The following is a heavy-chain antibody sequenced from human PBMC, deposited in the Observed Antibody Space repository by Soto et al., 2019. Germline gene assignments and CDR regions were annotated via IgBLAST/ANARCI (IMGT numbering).Heavy chain of an antibody. J-gene: IGHJ4*02. CDR3: AKGQYSYGPRYIDY. Sequence: VGSLRLSCVASGFTFSKYAMSWVRQAPGEGLEWVSVISDSGGSTYYADAVKGRFTISRDNSKNTLFLQMNSLRAEDTAIYYCAKGQYSYGPRYIDYWGQGTLVTVSS. D-gene: IGHD5-18*01. CDR1: GFTFSKYA. V-gene: IGHV3-23*01. CDR2: ISDSGGST.